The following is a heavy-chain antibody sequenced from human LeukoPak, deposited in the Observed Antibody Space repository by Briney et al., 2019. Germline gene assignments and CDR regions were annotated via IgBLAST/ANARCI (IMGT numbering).Heavy chain of an antibody. CDR3: AKEGWGTFGGDFDY. J-gene: IGHJ4*02. CDR2: ISGSGGST. V-gene: IGHV3-23*01. D-gene: IGHD3-10*01. Sequence: GGSLRLSCAVSGFTFSDHYMDWVRQAPGKGLEWVSGISGSGGSTYYADSVKGRFTISRDNSKNTLYLQMNSLRAEDTAVYYCAKEGWGTFGGDFDYWGQGTLVTVSS. CDR1: GFTFSDHY.